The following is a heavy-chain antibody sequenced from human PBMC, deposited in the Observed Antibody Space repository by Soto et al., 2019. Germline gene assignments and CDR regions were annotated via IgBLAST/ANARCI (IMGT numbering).Heavy chain of an antibody. CDR3: VRGHSSHWVNWFDP. D-gene: IGHD6-13*01. V-gene: IGHV3-74*01. CDR2: VNTDGSFT. J-gene: IGHJ5*02. CDR1: GFTFSSYW. Sequence: EVQLVESGGGLVQPGGSLRLSCAASGFTFSSYWMHWVRQAPGEEPVWVSRVNTDGSFTNYADSVKGRFTISRDNAKNTLYLQMDSLRAEDTAVYYCVRGHSSHWVNWFDPWGQGTLVTVSS.